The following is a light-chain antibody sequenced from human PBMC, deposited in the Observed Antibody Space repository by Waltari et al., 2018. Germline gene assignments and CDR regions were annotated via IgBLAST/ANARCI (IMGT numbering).Light chain of an antibody. V-gene: IGLV1-47*01. Sequence: QSVLTQPPSASGTPGPRVTISCSGSPPPLGSTYVSWYQHLPGTAPKLLIYRNDQRPSGVPDRFSGSKSGTSASLAISELRSEDEADYYCIAWDDSLSATVFGGGTKLTVL. J-gene: IGLJ3*02. CDR2: RND. CDR1: PPPLGSTY. CDR3: IAWDDSLSATV.